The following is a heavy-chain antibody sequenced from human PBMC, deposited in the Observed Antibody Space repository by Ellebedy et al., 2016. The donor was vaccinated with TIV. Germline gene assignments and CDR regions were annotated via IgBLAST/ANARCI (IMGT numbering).Heavy chain of an antibody. Sequence: GGSLRLXXAASGFTFDDYTMNWVRQDPGKGLEWVSLISWDGGSTYYADSVKGRFTISRDNSKNSLYLQMNSLRTEDTALYYCAKDSGGYVPDYWGQGTLVTVSS. V-gene: IGHV3-43*01. CDR2: ISWDGGST. CDR1: GFTFDDYT. D-gene: IGHD5-12*01. J-gene: IGHJ4*02. CDR3: AKDSGGYVPDY.